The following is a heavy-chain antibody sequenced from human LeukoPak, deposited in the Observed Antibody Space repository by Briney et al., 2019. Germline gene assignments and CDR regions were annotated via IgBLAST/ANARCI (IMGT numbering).Heavy chain of an antibody. Sequence: ASVKVSCKASGYTFTSYGISWVRQAPGQGLEWMGWISAYNGNTNYAQKLQGRVTMTTDTSTSKAYMELRSLRSDDTAVYYCARLNGYYDSSGYYLDYWGQGTLVTVSS. CDR2: ISAYNGNT. V-gene: IGHV1-18*01. CDR3: ARLNGYYDSSGYYLDY. CDR1: GYTFTSYG. J-gene: IGHJ4*02. D-gene: IGHD3-22*01.